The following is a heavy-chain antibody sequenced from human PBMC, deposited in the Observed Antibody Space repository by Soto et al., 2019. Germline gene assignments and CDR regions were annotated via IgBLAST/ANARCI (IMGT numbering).Heavy chain of an antibody. V-gene: IGHV3-48*01. J-gene: IGHJ6*02. D-gene: IGHD5-12*01. Sequence: EVQLVESGGGLVQPGGSLRLSCAASGFTFSSYSMNWVRQAPGKGLEWVSYISSSSSTIYYADSVKGRFTISIDNAKNSLYLQMNSLRAEDTAVYYCARADSGYAHGYYYYGMDVWGQGTTVTVSS. CDR3: ARADSGYAHGYYYYGMDV. CDR2: ISSSSSTI. CDR1: GFTFSSYS.